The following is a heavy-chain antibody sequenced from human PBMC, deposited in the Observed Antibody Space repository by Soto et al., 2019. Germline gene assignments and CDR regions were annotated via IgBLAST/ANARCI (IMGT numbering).Heavy chain of an antibody. V-gene: IGHV3-30-3*01. CDR3: AIDHSPSVWAIAVAGPLDY. CDR2: IAYDGSNK. J-gene: IGHJ4*02. Sequence: PGGSLRLSCSPSGFTFSSYAMHWVRQAQVKGMEWVAVIAYDGSNKYYADSVKGRFTIPRDNTKNTLYLKMNSLSAEDPAVDYCAIDHSPSVWAIAVAGPLDYWGQGTLVTVSS. CDR1: GFTFSSYA. D-gene: IGHD6-19*01.